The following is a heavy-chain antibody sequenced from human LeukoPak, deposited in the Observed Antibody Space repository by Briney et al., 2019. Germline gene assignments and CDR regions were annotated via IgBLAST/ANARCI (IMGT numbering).Heavy chain of an antibody. CDR3: ARVGGIAAAGTNEGRNY. CDR1: GYTFTGYY. J-gene: IGHJ4*02. D-gene: IGHD6-13*01. V-gene: IGHV1-2*06. CDR2: INPNSCGT. Sequence: SVKVSCKASGYTFTGYYMHWLRQPPGQGLEWMGLINPNSCGTNYAQKFQDRVTMTRDTSISTAYVEVSRLRSDDTAVYYCARVGGIAAAGTNEGRNYWGQGTLVTVSS.